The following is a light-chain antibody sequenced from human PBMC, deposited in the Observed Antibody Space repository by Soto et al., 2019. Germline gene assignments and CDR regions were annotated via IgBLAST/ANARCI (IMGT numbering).Light chain of an antibody. Sequence: QSVLTQPPSVSAAPGQKVTISCSGSSSNIGSNSVSWYQHLPGTAPKVLIYDNNNRPSGIPDRFSGSRSGTSATLGITGLQAGDEAYYYCGAYDSSLSAVLFGGGTKLTVL. CDR1: SSNIGSNS. CDR3: GAYDSSLSAVL. V-gene: IGLV1-51*01. CDR2: DNN. J-gene: IGLJ2*01.